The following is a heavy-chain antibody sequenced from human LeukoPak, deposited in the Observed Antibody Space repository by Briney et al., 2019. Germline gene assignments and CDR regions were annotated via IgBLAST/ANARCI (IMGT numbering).Heavy chain of an antibody. CDR1: GGSISSSSYY. CDR2: IYYSGST. CDR3: ARTVERFDP. D-gene: IGHD6-19*01. J-gene: IGHJ5*02. V-gene: IGHV4-61*05. Sequence: SETLSLTCTVSGGSISSSSYYWGWIRQPPGKGLEWIGYIYYSGSTNYNPSLKSRVTISVDTSKNQFSLKLSSVTAADTAVYYCARTVERFDPWGQGTLVTVSS.